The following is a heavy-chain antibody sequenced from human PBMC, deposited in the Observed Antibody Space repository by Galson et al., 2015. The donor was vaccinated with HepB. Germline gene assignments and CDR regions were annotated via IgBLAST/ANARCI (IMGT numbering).Heavy chain of an antibody. D-gene: IGHD3-22*01. CDR1: GYTFTSYA. V-gene: IGHV1-3*01. CDR3: ARQSWVDYDSSGYYYFVAVRSVFNWFDP. J-gene: IGHJ5*02. CDR2: INAGNGNT. Sequence: SVKVSCKASGYTFTSYAMHWVRQAPGQRLEWMGWINAGNGNTKYSQKFQGRVTITRDTSASTAYMELSSLRSEDTAVYYCARQSWVDYDSSGYYYFVAVRSVFNWFDPWGQGTLVTVSS.